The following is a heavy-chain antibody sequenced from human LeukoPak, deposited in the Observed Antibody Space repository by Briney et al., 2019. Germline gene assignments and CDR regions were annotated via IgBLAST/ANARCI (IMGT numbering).Heavy chain of an antibody. V-gene: IGHV4-34*01. Sequence: SETLSLTCAVYGGSFSGYYWSWIRQPPGKGLEWIGEINHSGSTNYNPSLKSRVTISVDTSKNQFSLKLSSVTAADMAVYYCARDVGIVVPADYWYFDLWGRGTLVTVSS. CDR1: GGSFSGYY. CDR2: INHSGST. CDR3: ARDVGIVVPADYWYFDL. D-gene: IGHD2-2*03. J-gene: IGHJ2*01.